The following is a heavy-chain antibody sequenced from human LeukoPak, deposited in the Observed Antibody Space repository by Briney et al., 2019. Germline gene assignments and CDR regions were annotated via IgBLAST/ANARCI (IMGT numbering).Heavy chain of an antibody. CDR3: SSWNHEERYFQQ. CDR2: INHSGST. CDR1: GGSFSGYY. D-gene: IGHD1-14*01. Sequence: SETLSLTCVVYGGSFSGYYWSWIRQPPGKGLAWIGEINHSGSTNYNPSLKSRVTISVDTSKNQYSLKLSTVTAADTAVYYCSSWNHEERYFQQWGQGTLVTVSS. J-gene: IGHJ1*01. V-gene: IGHV4-34*01.